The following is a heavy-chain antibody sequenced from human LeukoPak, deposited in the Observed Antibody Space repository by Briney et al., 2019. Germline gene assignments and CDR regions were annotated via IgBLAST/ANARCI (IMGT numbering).Heavy chain of an antibody. V-gene: IGHV5-51*01. CDR3: SRQPGTSLDY. CDR1: GYSFTSYW. D-gene: IGHD3-10*01. Sequence: GESLKISCKASGYSFTSYWIGWVRQLPGKGLEWMGIIYPRDSDITYSPSFQGQVTISVDKSISTAYLQWSSLKASDTAMYYCSRQPGTSLDYWGLETLVTVSS. CDR2: IYPRDSDI. J-gene: IGHJ4*02.